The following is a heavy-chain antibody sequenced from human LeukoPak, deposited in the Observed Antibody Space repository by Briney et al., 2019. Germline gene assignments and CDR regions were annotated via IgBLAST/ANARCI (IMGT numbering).Heavy chain of an antibody. V-gene: IGHV3-23*01. J-gene: IGHJ4*02. CDR1: GFTFSSYA. CDR2: ISTSGAST. CDR3: AIMHPYYDGSGYWVQ. D-gene: IGHD3-22*01. Sequence: GESLRLSCAASGFTFSSYAMSWVRQAPGKGLEWVSGISTSGASTSNADSVKGRFTISRDNPRSTLYMQMNSLRAEDTALYYCAIMHPYYDGSGYWVQWGQGTLVTVSS.